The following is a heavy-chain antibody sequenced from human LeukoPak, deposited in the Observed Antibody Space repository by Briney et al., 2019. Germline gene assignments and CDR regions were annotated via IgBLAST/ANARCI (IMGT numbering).Heavy chain of an antibody. J-gene: IGHJ4*02. V-gene: IGHV3-73*01. CDR3: TRHVGEDYYDSSGYYD. D-gene: IGHD3-22*01. CDR1: GFTFSGSA. Sequence: PGGSLRLSCAASGFTFSGSAMHWVRQASGKGLEWVGRIRSKANSYATAYAASVKDRFTISRDDSKNTAYLQMNGLKTEDTAMYYCTRHVGEDYYDSSGYYDWGQGTLVTVSS. CDR2: IRSKANSYAT.